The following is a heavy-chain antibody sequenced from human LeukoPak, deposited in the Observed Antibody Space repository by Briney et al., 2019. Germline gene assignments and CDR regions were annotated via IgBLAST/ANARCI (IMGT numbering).Heavy chain of an antibody. CDR1: GFTFGDYA. D-gene: IGHD6-19*01. CDR3: TRDRGYSSGWYTDAFDI. CDR2: IRSKAYGGTT. Sequence: GRSLRLPCTASGFTFGDYAMSWVRQAPGKGLEWVGFIRSKAYGGTTEYAASVKGRFTISRDDSKSIAYLQMNSLKTEDTAVYYCTRDRGYSSGWYTDAFDIWGQGTMVTVSS. J-gene: IGHJ3*02. V-gene: IGHV3-49*04.